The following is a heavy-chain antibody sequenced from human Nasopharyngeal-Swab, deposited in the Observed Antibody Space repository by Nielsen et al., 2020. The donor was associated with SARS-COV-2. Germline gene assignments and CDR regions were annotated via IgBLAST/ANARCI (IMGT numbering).Heavy chain of an antibody. CDR2: ISAYNGNT. V-gene: IGHV1-18*04. Sequence: ASVKVSCKASGDTFTSYYMHWVRQAPGQGLEWMGWISAYNGNTNYAQKLQGRVTVTTDTSTSTAYMELRSLRSDDTAVYYCARGGSSWYNYFDYWGQGTLVTVSS. CDR3: ARGGSSWYNYFDY. CDR1: GDTFTSYY. J-gene: IGHJ4*02. D-gene: IGHD6-13*01.